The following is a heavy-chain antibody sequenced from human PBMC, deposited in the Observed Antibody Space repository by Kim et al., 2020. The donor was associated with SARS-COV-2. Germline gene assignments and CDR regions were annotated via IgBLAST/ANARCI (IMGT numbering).Heavy chain of an antibody. CDR2: ISPYNGNA. V-gene: IGHV1-18*01. CDR1: GYTFTKYG. CDR3: VTTSSSSWVYFDY. Sequence: ASVKVSCTSSGYTFTKYGITWVRQARGQGLEWLAWISPYNGNAKSAQRFHGRVTLTTDTPTTTAYMELDSLTSDETAVYYCVTTSSSSWVYFDYWGQGTL. D-gene: IGHD6-6*01. J-gene: IGHJ4*02.